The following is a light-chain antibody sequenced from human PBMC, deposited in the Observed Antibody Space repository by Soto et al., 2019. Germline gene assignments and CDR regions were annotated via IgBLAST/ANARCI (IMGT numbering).Light chain of an antibody. Sequence: DIQMTQSPSTLSGSVGDRVTLACRASQSISSWLAWYQQKPGKAPKILIYDASSLQSGVPSRFSGSGAGTDFTLTISSLQPEDFATYYCQQSYSTPRTFGQGTKVDI. CDR1: QSISSW. CDR3: QQSYSTPRT. J-gene: IGKJ1*01. CDR2: DAS. V-gene: IGKV1-39*01.